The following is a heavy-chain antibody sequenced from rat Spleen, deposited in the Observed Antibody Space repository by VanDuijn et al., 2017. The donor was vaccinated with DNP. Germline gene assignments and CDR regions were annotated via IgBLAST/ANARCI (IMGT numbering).Heavy chain of an antibody. CDR3: TTDFERGY. D-gene: IGHD1-11*01. V-gene: IGHV5-20*01. CDR2: IGYDGGST. Sequence: EVQLVESGGGLVQPGRSLKLSCAASGFTFSDYYMAWVRQAPTKGLELVAYIGYDGGSTYHGDSVKGRFTISRDNAKSILYLQMDSLRSEDTATYYCTTDFERGYWGQGVMVTVSS. CDR1: GFTFSDYY. J-gene: IGHJ2*01.